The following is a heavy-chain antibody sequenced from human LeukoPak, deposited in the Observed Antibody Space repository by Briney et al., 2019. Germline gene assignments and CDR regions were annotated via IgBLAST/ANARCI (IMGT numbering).Heavy chain of an antibody. Sequence: GESLKISCKGSGYFFSTYWIGWVRQMPGKGLEWMGIIYPDDSDTKYSPSFQGQVTISADKSISTAYLQWSSLKASDTAMYFCARLDGVVVAATLGYWGQGTLVTVSS. CDR2: IYPDDSDT. J-gene: IGHJ4*02. D-gene: IGHD2-15*01. V-gene: IGHV5-51*01. CDR1: GYFFSTYW. CDR3: ARLDGVVVAATLGY.